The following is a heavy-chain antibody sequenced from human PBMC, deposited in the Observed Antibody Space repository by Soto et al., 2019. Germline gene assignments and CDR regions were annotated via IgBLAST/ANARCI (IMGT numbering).Heavy chain of an antibody. V-gene: IGHV4-61*01. Sequence: PSETLSLTCTFSVGSVSSGSYYCSWIRQPPWKGLEWIGYIYYSGSTNYNPSLKSRVTISVDTSKNQFSLKLSSVTAADTAVYYCARSGILVHHYFEYWGQGTLVSVSS. CDR3: ARSGILVHHYFEY. J-gene: IGHJ4*02. CDR2: IYYSGST. CDR1: VGSVSSGSYY. D-gene: IGHD2-15*01.